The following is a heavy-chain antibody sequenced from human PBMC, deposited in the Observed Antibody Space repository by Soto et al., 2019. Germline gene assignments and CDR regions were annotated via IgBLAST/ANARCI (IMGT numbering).Heavy chain of an antibody. CDR2: INAGNGNT. J-gene: IGHJ3*02. CDR3: AVDMVRGVLDAFDI. Sequence: ASVKVSCKASGYSFTGYCMHWVRQAPGQRLEWMGWINAGNGNTKYSQKFQGRVTITRDTSASTAYMELSSLRSEDTAVYYCAVDMVRGVLDAFDIWGQGTMVTVSS. D-gene: IGHD3-10*01. V-gene: IGHV1-3*01. CDR1: GYSFTGYC.